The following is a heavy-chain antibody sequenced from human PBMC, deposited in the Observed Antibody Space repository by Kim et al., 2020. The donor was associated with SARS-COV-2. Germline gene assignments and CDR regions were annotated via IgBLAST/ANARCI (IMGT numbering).Heavy chain of an antibody. D-gene: IGHD5-12*01. V-gene: IGHV4-59*13. Sequence: SETLSLTCTVSGGSISSYYWSWIRQPPGKGLEWIGYIYYSGSTNYNPSLKSRVTISVDTSKNQFSLKLSSVTAADTAVYYCARGVEATILTNYFDYWGQGTLVTVSS. J-gene: IGHJ4*02. CDR1: GGSISSYY. CDR2: IYYSGST. CDR3: ARGVEATILTNYFDY.